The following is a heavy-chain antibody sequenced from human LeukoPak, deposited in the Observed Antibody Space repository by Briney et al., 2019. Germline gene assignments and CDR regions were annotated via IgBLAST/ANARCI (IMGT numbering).Heavy chain of an antibody. Sequence: AALKVSCKASGYTFTSYYMHGVRQAPGQGLEWMGVSNPSGVGTNYAQKFQGRVTMTRDTSTTTVYMELSSLRSEDAAVYYCAREESGGYFDYWGQGTLVTVSS. V-gene: IGHV1-46*01. D-gene: IGHD2-8*02. CDR2: SNPSGVGT. CDR3: AREESGGYFDY. J-gene: IGHJ4*02. CDR1: GYTFTSYY.